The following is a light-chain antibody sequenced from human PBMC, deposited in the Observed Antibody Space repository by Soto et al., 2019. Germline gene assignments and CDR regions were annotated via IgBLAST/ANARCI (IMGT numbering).Light chain of an antibody. CDR3: LYYGSSPVT. J-gene: IGKJ3*01. Sequence: EIVLTQTPGTLSLSPGERATLSCRASQSFSSNYLAWYQQKPGQAPRLLIYGASSRATGIPDRFSGSGSGTDFTLTISRLEPEDFAVYYCLYYGSSPVTFGPGTKVDIK. CDR1: QSFSSNY. CDR2: GAS. V-gene: IGKV3-20*01.